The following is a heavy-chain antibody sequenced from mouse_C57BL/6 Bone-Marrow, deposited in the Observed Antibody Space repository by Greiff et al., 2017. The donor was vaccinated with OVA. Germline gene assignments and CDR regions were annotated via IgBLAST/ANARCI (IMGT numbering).Heavy chain of an antibody. D-gene: IGHD3-1*01. Sequence: EVKVVESGPVLVKPGPSVKISCKASGFTFTDYYMHWVKQSHGKSLEWIGLVYPYNGGTSYNQKFKGKATLTVDTSSSTAYMELNSLTSEDSAVYYCAGERGGYFDFDYWGQGTTLTVSS. CDR2: VYPYNGGT. CDR3: AGERGGYFDFDY. J-gene: IGHJ2*01. CDR1: GFTFTDYY. V-gene: IGHV1-36*01.